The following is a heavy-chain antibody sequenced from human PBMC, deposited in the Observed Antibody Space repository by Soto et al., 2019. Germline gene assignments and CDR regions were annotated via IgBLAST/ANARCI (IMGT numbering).Heavy chain of an antibody. Sequence: EVQLVESGGGLVQPGGSLRLSCAASGFTFSNYGMNWVRQAPGKGLAWVSYISSNSATRQYADSVKGRFTISRDKAKNSLYLQMNSLRDEDTAVYYCARGGAARPDYWGQGTLVTVS. CDR1: GFTFSNYG. D-gene: IGHD6-6*01. V-gene: IGHV3-48*02. CDR3: ARGGAARPDY. CDR2: ISSNSATR. J-gene: IGHJ4*02.